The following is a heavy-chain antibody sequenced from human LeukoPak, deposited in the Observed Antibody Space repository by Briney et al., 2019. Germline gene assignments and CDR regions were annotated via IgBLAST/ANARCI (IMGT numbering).Heavy chain of an antibody. J-gene: IGHJ4*02. CDR1: GFTFSTYW. D-gene: IGHD3-10*01. CDR2: INQEGSET. CDR3: ARDLNWAGY. Sequence: PGGSLRLSYAASGFTFSTYWMTWVRQAPGKGLEWVANINQEGSETYYVDSVKGRFTISRDNAKNSLYLQMNSLRVEDTAVYYCARDLNWAGYWGQGTLVTVSS. V-gene: IGHV3-7*01.